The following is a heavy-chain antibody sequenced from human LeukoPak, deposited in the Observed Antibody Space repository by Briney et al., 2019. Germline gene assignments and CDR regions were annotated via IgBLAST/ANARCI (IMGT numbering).Heavy chain of an antibody. D-gene: IGHD3-22*01. Sequence: ASVKVSCKAFGYTFTSNYMHWVRQAPGQGPEWMGVISPSGGSTTYAQKFQGRVTITADKSTSTAYMELSSLRSEDTAVYYCARSILTYYYDSSGYYALWYWGQGTLVTVSS. V-gene: IGHV1-46*01. J-gene: IGHJ4*02. CDR1: GYTFTSNY. CDR3: ARSILTYYYDSSGYYALWY. CDR2: ISPSGGST.